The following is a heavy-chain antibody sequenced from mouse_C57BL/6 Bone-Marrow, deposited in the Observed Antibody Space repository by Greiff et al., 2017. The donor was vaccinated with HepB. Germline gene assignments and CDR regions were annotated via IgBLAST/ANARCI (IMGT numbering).Heavy chain of an antibody. CDR1: GFTFSSYA. D-gene: IGHD2-4*01. CDR3: TRDKGDYPYFDY. CDR2: ISSGGDYI. V-gene: IGHV5-9-1*02. J-gene: IGHJ2*01. Sequence: EVQLQESGEGLVKPGGSLKLSCAASGFTFSSYAMSWVRQTPEKRLEWVAYISSGGDYIYYADTVKGRFTISRDNARNTLYLQMSSLMSEDTAMYYCTRDKGDYPYFDYWGQGTTLTVSS.